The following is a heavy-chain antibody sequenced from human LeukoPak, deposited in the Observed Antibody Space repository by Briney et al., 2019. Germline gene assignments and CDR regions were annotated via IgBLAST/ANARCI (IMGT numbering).Heavy chain of an antibody. Sequence: SETLSLTCTVSGGSISSSSYYWGWIRQPPGKGLEWIGSIYYSGSTYYNPSLKSRVTISVDTSKNQFSLKLSSVTAADTAVYYCARHGGIRSAPHWGQGTLVTVSS. D-gene: IGHD3-16*01. V-gene: IGHV4-39*01. J-gene: IGHJ4*02. CDR1: GGSISSSSYY. CDR3: ARHGGIRSAPH. CDR2: IYYSGST.